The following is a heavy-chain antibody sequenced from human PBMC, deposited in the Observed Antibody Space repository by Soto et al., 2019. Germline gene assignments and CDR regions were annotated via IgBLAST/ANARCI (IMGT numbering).Heavy chain of an antibody. V-gene: IGHV3-23*01. CDR2: ISGSGGST. Sequence: GGSLRLSCAASGFTFSSYAMSWVRQAPGKGLEWVSAISGSGGSTYYADSVKGRFTISRDNSKNTLYLQMNSLRAEDPAVYYCAKAGLAGGSHDDFDYWGQGTLVTVSS. CDR1: GFTFSSYA. CDR3: AKAGLAGGSHDDFDY. J-gene: IGHJ4*02. D-gene: IGHD2-15*01.